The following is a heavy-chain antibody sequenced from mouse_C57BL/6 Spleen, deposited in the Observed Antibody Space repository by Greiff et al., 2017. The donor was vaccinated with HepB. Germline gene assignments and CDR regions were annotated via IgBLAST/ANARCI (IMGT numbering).Heavy chain of an antibody. J-gene: IGHJ4*01. CDR2: INPNNGGT. CDR3: ARVEYGYDGGYAMDY. CDR1: GYTFTDYN. D-gene: IGHD2-2*01. Sequence: EVQLQQSGPELVKPGASVKIPCKASGYTFTDYNMDWVKQSHGKSLEWIGDINPNNGGTIYNQKFKGKATLTVDKSSSTAYMELRSLTSEDTAVYYCARVEYGYDGGYAMDYWGQGTSVTVSS. V-gene: IGHV1-18*01.